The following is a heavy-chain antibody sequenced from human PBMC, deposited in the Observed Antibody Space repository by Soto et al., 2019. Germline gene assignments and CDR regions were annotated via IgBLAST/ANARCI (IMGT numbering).Heavy chain of an antibody. D-gene: IGHD1-1*01. CDR2: MNPNSGNT. Sequence: QVQLVQSGAEVKKTGASVKVSCKASGYTFTSYDINWVRQVAGQGPEWMGWMNPNSGNTGYAQKFQGRVTMTRNTSFSTAYMDLSSLTSDDTAVYYCAIRHDGRQSSMDVWGQGTTVTVSS. V-gene: IGHV1-8*01. CDR3: AIRHDGRQSSMDV. J-gene: IGHJ6*02. CDR1: GYTFTSYD.